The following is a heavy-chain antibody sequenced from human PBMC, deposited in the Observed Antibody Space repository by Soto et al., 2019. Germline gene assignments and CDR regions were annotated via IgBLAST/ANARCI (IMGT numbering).Heavy chain of an antibody. J-gene: IGHJ5*01. Sequence: ASVKVSCKASGYTFTSYGISWVRQAPVQGLEWMGWISAYNGNTNYAQKLQGRVTMTTDTSTSTAYMELRSLRSDDTAVYYCATYLRAYSSASRWFDSSXPGSRVTVSS. D-gene: IGHD6-6*01. CDR3: ATYLRAYSSASRWFDS. V-gene: IGHV1-18*01. CDR2: ISAYNGNT. CDR1: GYTFTSYG.